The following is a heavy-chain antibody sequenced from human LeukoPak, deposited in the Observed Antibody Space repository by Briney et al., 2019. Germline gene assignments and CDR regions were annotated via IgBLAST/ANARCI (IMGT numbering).Heavy chain of an antibody. D-gene: IGHD3-10*01. Sequence: ASVKVSCKASGYTFIVYYIHWVRLAPAQGLEWMGRINTNSGGTDYAQKFQGRVTMTRDTSNSTAYMELSRLRSDDTAVYYCATGSGDYSPDFWEQETLVTVPS. CDR3: ATGSGDYSPDF. J-gene: IGHJ4*02. CDR2: INTNSGGT. V-gene: IGHV1-2*06. CDR1: GYTFIVYY.